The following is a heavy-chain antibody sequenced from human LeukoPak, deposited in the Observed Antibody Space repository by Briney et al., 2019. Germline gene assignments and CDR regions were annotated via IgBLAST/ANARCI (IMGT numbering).Heavy chain of an antibody. CDR1: GFTFSSYS. J-gene: IGHJ4*02. D-gene: IGHD5-12*01. V-gene: IGHV3-21*01. CDR2: ISSSSSYI. CDR3: ARDMAGVGGYDGGSDY. Sequence: SGGSLRLSCAASGFTFSSYSMNWVRQAPGKGLEWVSSISSSSSYIYYADSVKGRFTISRDNAKNSLYLQMNSLRAEDTAVYYCARDMAGVGGYDGGSDYWGQGTLVTVSS.